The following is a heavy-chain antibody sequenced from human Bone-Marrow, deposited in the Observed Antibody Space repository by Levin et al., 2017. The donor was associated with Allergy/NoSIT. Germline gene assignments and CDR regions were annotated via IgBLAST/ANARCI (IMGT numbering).Heavy chain of an antibody. V-gene: IGHV3-53*01. J-gene: IGHJ4*02. CDR2: VYSDGST. CDR1: GFSVSNNY. Sequence: GGSLRLSCAASGFSVSNNYMSWVRQAPGKGLEWVSLVYSDGSTVYADSVKGRFTISRDNSKNTLYLQMNSLRAADTAVYYCARDSGGQLHGNDGWGQGTLVTVSS. CDR3: ARDSGGQLHGNDG. D-gene: IGHD1-1*01.